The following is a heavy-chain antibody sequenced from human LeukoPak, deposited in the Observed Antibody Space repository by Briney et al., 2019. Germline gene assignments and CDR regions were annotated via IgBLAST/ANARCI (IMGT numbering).Heavy chain of an antibody. Sequence: GESLKISCKGSGYSFTSYCIGCVLQMPRKGLEWMGIIYPGDSDTRYSPSFQGQVTISADKSISTAYLQWSSLQASDTAVYYCARRSQEYSYGRHATDYWGPGTLVTVSS. V-gene: IGHV5-51*01. CDR2: IYPGDSDT. CDR3: ARRSQEYSYGRHATDY. D-gene: IGHD5-18*01. CDR1: GYSFTSYC. J-gene: IGHJ4*02.